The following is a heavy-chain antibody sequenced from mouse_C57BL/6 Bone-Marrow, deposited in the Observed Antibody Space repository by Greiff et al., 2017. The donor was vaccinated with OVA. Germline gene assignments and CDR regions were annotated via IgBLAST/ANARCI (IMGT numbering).Heavy chain of an antibody. CDR2: IYPRSGTT. V-gene: IGHV1-81*01. D-gene: IGHD2-5*01. J-gene: IGHJ1*03. CDR3: ARGDYSSLRCVDV. Sequence: QVQLQQSGAELARPGASVKLSCKASGYTFTSYGISWVKQRTGQGLEWIGEIYPRSGTTYYNEKFKGKATLTADKSSSTAYMELRRLTSEDSAVYFCARGDYSSLRCVDVWGTGTTVTVSS. CDR1: GYTFTSYG.